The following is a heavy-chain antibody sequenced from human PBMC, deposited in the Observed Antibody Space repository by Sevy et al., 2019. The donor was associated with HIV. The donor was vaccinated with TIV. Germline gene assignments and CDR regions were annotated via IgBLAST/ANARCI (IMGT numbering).Heavy chain of an antibody. D-gene: IGHD3-10*01. J-gene: IGHJ4*02. V-gene: IGHV4-39*01. CDR1: GGSISTSSYH. CDR3: ARHDSGGLDY. Sequence: SETLSLTCTVSGGSISTSSYHWAWIRQPPGKGLQWIGNIYYTGSAYYSPSLKSRVTIFIDTSKNHLSLKLSFVTAADTAVYYCARHDSGGLDYWGQGTLVTVSS. CDR2: IYYTGSA.